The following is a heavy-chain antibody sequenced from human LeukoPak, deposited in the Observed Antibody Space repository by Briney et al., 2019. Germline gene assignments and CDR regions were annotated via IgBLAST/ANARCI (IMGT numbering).Heavy chain of an antibody. Sequence: GGSLRLSCAASGFTFSSYWMSWVRQAPGKGLEWVANIKQDGSEKYYVDSVKGRFTISRDNAKNSLYLQMNSLRAEDTAVYYCARERAYSSSWYPYYYYYMDVWGKGTTVTISS. CDR3: ARERAYSSSWYPYYYYYMDV. CDR1: GFTFSSYW. D-gene: IGHD6-13*01. V-gene: IGHV3-7*01. CDR2: IKQDGSEK. J-gene: IGHJ6*03.